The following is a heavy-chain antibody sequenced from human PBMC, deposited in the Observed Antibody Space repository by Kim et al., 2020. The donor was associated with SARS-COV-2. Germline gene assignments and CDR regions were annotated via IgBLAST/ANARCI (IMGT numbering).Heavy chain of an antibody. D-gene: IGHD2-2*01. Sequence: ASVKVSCKASGYTFTSYGISWVRQAPGQGLEWMGWISAYNGNTNYAQKLQGRVTMTTDTSTSTAYMELRSLRSDDTAVYYCARAPHQLLYYYYYYGMDVWGQGTTVTVSS. J-gene: IGHJ6*02. CDR3: ARAPHQLLYYYYYYGMDV. CDR2: ISAYNGNT. CDR1: GYTFTSYG. V-gene: IGHV1-18*01.